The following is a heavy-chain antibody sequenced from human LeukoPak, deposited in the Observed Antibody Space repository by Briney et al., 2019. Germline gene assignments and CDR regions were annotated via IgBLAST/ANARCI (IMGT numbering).Heavy chain of an antibody. CDR1: GASISSGDYY. J-gene: IGHJ4*02. CDR2: INHSGST. D-gene: IGHD6-13*01. V-gene: IGHV4-39*07. Sequence: SETLSLTCTVSGASISSGDYYWSWIRQPPGKGLEWIGEINHSGSTNYNPSLKSRVTISVDTSKNQFSLKLSSVTAADTAVYYCARGTIAAAGFEFDYWGQGTLVTVSS. CDR3: ARGTIAAAGFEFDY.